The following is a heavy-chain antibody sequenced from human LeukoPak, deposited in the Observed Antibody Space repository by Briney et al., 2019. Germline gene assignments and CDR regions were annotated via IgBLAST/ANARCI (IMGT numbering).Heavy chain of an antibody. Sequence: GGSLRLSCAASGFPFSSFAMHWVRQAPGKGLEWLAFIRYDGSNKYYADSVKGRFTISRDNSKNILFLQMDSLRAEDTAMYYCAKDKDSSGYYWGEDYWGQGTLVTVSS. D-gene: IGHD3-22*01. CDR1: GFPFSSFA. CDR3: AKDKDSSGYYWGEDY. J-gene: IGHJ4*02. V-gene: IGHV3-30*02. CDR2: IRYDGSNK.